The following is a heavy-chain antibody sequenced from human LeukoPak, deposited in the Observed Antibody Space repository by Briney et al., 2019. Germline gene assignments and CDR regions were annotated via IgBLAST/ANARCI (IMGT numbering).Heavy chain of an antibody. J-gene: IGHJ4*02. CDR2: TYYKSKWYN. D-gene: IGHD6-19*01. CDR1: GDSVSSNSAA. CDR3: ARAEYSSGWLEVDY. V-gene: IGHV6-1*01. Sequence: SQTLSLTCAISGDSVSSNSAAWNWIRQSPSRGLEWLGRTYYKSKWYNDYAVSVKSRITINPDTSKNQFSLQLNSVTPEDTAVYYCARAEYSSGWLEVDYWGQGTLVTVSS.